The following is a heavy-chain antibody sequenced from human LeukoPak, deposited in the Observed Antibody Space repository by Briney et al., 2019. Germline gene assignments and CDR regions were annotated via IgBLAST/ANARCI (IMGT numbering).Heavy chain of an antibody. CDR2: INHSGST. D-gene: IGHD2-21*02. Sequence: SETLSLTCAVYGGSFSGYYWSWIRQPPGKGLEWIGEINHSGSTNYNPSLKSRVTISVDTSKNQFSLKLSSVTAADTAVYYCARDDMVTAIHDYWGQGTLVTVSS. J-gene: IGHJ4*02. V-gene: IGHV4-34*01. CDR3: ARDDMVTAIHDY. CDR1: GGSFSGYY.